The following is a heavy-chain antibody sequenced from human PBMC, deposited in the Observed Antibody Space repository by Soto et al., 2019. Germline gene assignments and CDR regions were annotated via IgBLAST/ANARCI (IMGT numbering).Heavy chain of an antibody. CDR3: VKDVGIAVALDS. V-gene: IGHV3-30*18. CDR1: GFTFRTSG. Sequence: GRSLSLSCVGSGFTFRTSGMHWVRQAPGKGLEWVAVALNDGSSKFYADSVKGRFTISRDDSKNTLYLEMNRLRAEDTAVYYCVKDVGIAVALDSWGPGTLVTVS. CDR2: ALNDGSSK. J-gene: IGHJ4*02. D-gene: IGHD6-19*01.